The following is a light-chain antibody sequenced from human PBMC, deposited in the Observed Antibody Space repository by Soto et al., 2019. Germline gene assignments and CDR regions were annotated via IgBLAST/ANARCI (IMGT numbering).Light chain of an antibody. Sequence: QSALTQPRSVSGSPGQSVTISCTGTSTDVGGYNYVSWYQQHPGKVPKLMLYDVSKRPSGVPDRFSGSKSGNTASLTISGLLAEDEDDYYCCSYAGRDALYGFGSGTKLTVL. CDR3: CSYAGRDALYG. CDR1: STDVGGYNY. J-gene: IGLJ1*01. CDR2: DVS. V-gene: IGLV2-11*01.